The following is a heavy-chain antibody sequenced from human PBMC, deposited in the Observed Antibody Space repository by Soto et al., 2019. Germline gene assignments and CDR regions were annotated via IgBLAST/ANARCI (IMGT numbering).Heavy chain of an antibody. J-gene: IGHJ4*02. Sequence: SETLSLTCTVSGGSISSSSYYWGWIRQPPGKGLEWIGSIYYSGSTYYNPSLKSRVTISVDTSKNQFSLKLSSVTAADTAVYYCARRIVATIPFDYWGQGTLVTVSS. CDR3: ARRIVATIPFDY. V-gene: IGHV4-39*01. CDR2: IYYSGST. D-gene: IGHD5-12*01. CDR1: GGSISSSSYY.